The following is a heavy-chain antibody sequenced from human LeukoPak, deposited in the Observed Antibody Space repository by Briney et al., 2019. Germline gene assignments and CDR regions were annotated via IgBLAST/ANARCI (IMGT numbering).Heavy chain of an antibody. CDR1: GESFSGYY. CDR2: INHSGST. J-gene: IGHJ4*02. D-gene: IGHD3-22*01. V-gene: IGHV4-34*01. CDR3: ASGYYYRFDY. Sequence: SETLSLTCAVYGESFSGYYWSWIRQPPGKGLEWIGEINHSGSTNYNPSLKSRVTISVDTSKNQFSLKLSSVTAADTAVYYCASGYYYRFDYWGQGTLVTVSS.